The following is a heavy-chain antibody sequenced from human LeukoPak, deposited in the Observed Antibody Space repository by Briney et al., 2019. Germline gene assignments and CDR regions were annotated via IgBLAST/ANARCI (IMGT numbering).Heavy chain of an antibody. D-gene: IGHD3-3*01. CDR1: GGSISSGGYS. CDR2: IYHSGST. J-gene: IGHJ5*02. V-gene: IGHV4-30-2*01. Sequence: PSETLSLTCAVSGGSISSGGYSWSWIRQPPGKGLEWIGYIYHSGSTYYNPSLKSRVTISVDRSKNQFSLKLSSVTAADTAVYYCARGGEYDFWSGYGDNWFDPWGQGTLVTVSS. CDR3: ARGGEYDFWSGYGDNWFDP.